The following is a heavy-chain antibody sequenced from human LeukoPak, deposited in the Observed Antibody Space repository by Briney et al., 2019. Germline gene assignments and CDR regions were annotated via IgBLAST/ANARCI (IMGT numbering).Heavy chain of an antibody. Sequence: SVKVSCKASGGTFSSYAISWVRQAPGQGLEWMGRIIPILGIANYAQKFQGRVTITADKSTSTAYMELSSLRSEDTAVYYCATDGSGGVFDYWGQGTLVTVSS. J-gene: IGHJ4*02. V-gene: IGHV1-69*04. CDR1: GGTFSSYA. D-gene: IGHD2-8*01. CDR3: ATDGSGGVFDY. CDR2: IIPILGIA.